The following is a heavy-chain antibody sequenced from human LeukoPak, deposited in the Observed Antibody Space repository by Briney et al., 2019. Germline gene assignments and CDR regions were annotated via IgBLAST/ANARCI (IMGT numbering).Heavy chain of an antibody. CDR2: ISSSSSYI. Sequence: GGSLRLSCAGSGFTFSGYEMNWVRQAPGKGLEWVSSISSSSSYIYYADSVKGRFTISRDNAKNSLYLQMNSLRAEDTAVYYCARGIVDIVAPLDYWGQGTLVAVSS. D-gene: IGHD5-12*01. CDR1: GFTFSGYE. CDR3: ARGIVDIVAPLDY. J-gene: IGHJ4*02. V-gene: IGHV3-21*01.